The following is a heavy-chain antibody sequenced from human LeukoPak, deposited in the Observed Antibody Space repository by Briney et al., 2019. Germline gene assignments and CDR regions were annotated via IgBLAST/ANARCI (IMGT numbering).Heavy chain of an antibody. J-gene: IGHJ3*02. Sequence: SETLSLTCTVSGGSNSSCYWSWIRQPPGKGLEWIGYIYYSGSTNYNPSLKSRVTISVDTSKNQFSLKLSSVTAADTAVYYCARDPGFLEWLGAFDIWGQGTMVTVSS. V-gene: IGHV4-59*01. CDR3: ARDPGFLEWLGAFDI. D-gene: IGHD3-3*01. CDR2: IYYSGST. CDR1: GGSNSSCY.